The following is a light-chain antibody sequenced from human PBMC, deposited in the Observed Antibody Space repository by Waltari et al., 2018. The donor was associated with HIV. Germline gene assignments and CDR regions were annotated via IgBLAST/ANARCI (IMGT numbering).Light chain of an antibody. V-gene: IGLV2-8*01. CDR3: SSYAGINPVI. Sequence: QSALTQPPSASGSLGQSVTISCTGSSSDVGRYDSVSWYQQHPGKAPKLLIFEVNKRPAGVPDRFSGSKSGNTDSLTVSGLQAEDEAEYSCSSYAGINPVIFGGGTTLTVL. CDR2: EVN. J-gene: IGLJ2*01. CDR1: SSDVGRYDS.